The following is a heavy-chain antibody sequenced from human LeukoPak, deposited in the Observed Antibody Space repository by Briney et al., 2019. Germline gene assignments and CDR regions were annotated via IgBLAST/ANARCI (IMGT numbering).Heavy chain of an antibody. V-gene: IGHV3-7*01. J-gene: IGHJ6*03. Sequence: GGSLRLSCAASGFTFSSYWMSWVRQAPGKGLEWVANINQDGSEQYYVDSVKGRLTISRDNAKNSLYLQMNSLRAEDTAVYYCARVFTWTDGMSSSGYYSYYYYMDVWGKGTTVTVSS. CDR3: ARVFTWTDGMSSSGYYSYYYYMDV. D-gene: IGHD3-22*01. CDR1: GFTFSSYW. CDR2: INQDGSEQ.